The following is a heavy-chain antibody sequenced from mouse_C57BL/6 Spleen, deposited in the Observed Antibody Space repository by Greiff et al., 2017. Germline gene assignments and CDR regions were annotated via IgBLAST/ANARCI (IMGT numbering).Heavy chain of an antibody. D-gene: IGHD2-1*01. Sequence: VQLQQSGAELVKPGASVKLSCKASGYTFTEYTIHWVKQRSGQGLEWIGWFYPGSGSIKYNEKFKDKATLTADKSSSTVYMELSRLTSEDSAVYFCARCPLGNYGGYYAMDYWGQGTSVTVSS. CDR2: FYPGSGSI. V-gene: IGHV1-62-2*01. CDR3: ARCPLGNYGGYYAMDY. J-gene: IGHJ4*01. CDR1: GYTFTEYT.